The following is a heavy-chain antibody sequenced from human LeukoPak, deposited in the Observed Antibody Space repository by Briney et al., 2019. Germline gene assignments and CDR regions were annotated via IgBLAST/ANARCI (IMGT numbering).Heavy chain of an antibody. D-gene: IGHD4-17*01. Sequence: GGSLRLSCAASGFTFSNAWMSWVHQAPGKGLEWVGRIKSKTDGGTTDYAAPVKGRFTISRDDSKNTLYLQMNSLKTEDTAVYYCTKDYGDYGLYGYYYYYGMDVWGQGTTVTVSS. J-gene: IGHJ6*02. CDR2: IKSKTDGGTT. V-gene: IGHV3-15*01. CDR1: GFTFSNAW. CDR3: TKDYGDYGLYGYYYYYGMDV.